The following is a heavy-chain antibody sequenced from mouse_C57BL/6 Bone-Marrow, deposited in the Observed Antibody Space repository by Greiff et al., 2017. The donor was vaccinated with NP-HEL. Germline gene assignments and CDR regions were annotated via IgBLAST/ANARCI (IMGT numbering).Heavy chain of an antibody. J-gene: IGHJ3*01. CDR3: ARSGGTKFAY. V-gene: IGHV1-81*01. D-gene: IGHD4-1*01. CDR1: GYTFTSYG. CDR2: IYPRSGNT. Sequence: QVHVKQSGAELARPGASVKLSCKASGYTFTSYGISWVKQRTGQGLEWIGEIYPRSGNTYYNEKFKGKATLTADKSSSTAYMELRSLTSEDSAVYFCARSGGTKFAYWGQGTLVTVSA.